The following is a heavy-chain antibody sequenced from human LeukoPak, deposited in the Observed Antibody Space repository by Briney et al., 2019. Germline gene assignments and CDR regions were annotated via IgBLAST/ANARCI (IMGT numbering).Heavy chain of an antibody. CDR2: IYYNGST. V-gene: IGHV4-59*04. Sequence: SETLSLTCTVSGGSISSYYWSWIRQPPGKGLEWIGSIYYNGSTYYNPSLKSRVTISVDTSKNQFSLKLTSVTAADTAVYYCARKQGGQLVNTRRWFDPWGRGTLVTVSS. CDR1: GGSISSYY. D-gene: IGHD6-13*01. CDR3: ARKQGGQLVNTRRWFDP. J-gene: IGHJ5*02.